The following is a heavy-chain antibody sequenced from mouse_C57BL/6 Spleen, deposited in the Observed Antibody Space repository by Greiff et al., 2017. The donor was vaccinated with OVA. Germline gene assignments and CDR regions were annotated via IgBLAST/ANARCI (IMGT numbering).Heavy chain of an antibody. J-gene: IGHJ4*01. CDR3: AREGIYDGPYYAMDY. CDR2: IYPRSGNT. D-gene: IGHD2-3*01. CDR1: GYTFTSYG. Sequence: QVQLQQSGAELARPGASVKLSCKASGYTFTSYGISWVKQRTGQGLEWIGEIYPRSGNTYYNEKFKGKATLTADKSSSTAYMALRSLTSEDSAVYFGAREGIYDGPYYAMDYWGQGTSVTVSS. V-gene: IGHV1-81*01.